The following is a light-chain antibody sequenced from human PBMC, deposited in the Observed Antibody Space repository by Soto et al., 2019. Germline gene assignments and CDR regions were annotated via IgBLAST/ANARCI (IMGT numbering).Light chain of an antibody. CDR3: QQRSNWPPGT. CDR2: DAS. Sequence: IVLTQSPATLSLSPGERATLSCRASQSVSIYLAWYQQKPGQAPRLLIYDASNRATGIPARFSGSGSGTDFTLTISSLEPEDFAVYYCQQRSNWPPGTFGPGTKVDIK. J-gene: IGKJ3*01. V-gene: IGKV3-11*01. CDR1: QSVSIY.